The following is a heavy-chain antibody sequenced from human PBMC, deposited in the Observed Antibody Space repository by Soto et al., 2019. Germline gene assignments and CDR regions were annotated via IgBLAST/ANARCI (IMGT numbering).Heavy chain of an antibody. D-gene: IGHD3-22*01. V-gene: IGHV4-31*03. CDR2: IYYSGST. Sequence: QVQLQESGPGLVKPSQTLSLTCTVSGGSISSGGYYWSWIRQHPGKGLEWIGYIYYSGSTYYNPSLKSRVTISGDTSKNHSALKLSSVTAAHTAVYYCARGHHSSGYCFDYWGQGTLVTVSS. CDR3: ARGHHSSGYCFDY. CDR1: GGSISSGGYY. J-gene: IGHJ4*02.